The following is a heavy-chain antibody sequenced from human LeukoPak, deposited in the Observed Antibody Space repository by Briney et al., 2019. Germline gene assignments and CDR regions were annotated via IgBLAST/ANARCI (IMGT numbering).Heavy chain of an antibody. CDR3: ASRIAVAGTGERDY. V-gene: IGHV4-38-2*02. D-gene: IGHD6-19*01. CDR2: IYHSGGT. CDR1: GDSISSAYY. J-gene: IGHJ4*02. Sequence: SETLSLTCTVSGDSISSAYYWAWIRQPPGKGLEWIGSIYHSGGTYYNSSLKSRVTISVDTSKNQFSLKLSSVTAADTAVYYCASRIAVAGTGERDYWGQGTLVTVSS.